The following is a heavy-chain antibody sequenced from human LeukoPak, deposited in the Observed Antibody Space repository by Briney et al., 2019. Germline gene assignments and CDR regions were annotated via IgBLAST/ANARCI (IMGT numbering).Heavy chain of an antibody. J-gene: IGHJ4*02. Sequence: TGGSLRLSCAASGFTFSSYGMHWVRQAPGKGLEWVAFIRYAGNNKYYADSVKGRFTISRDNAKNSLYLQMNSLRAEDTAVYYCARESYGDPSDFDYWGQGTLVTVSS. CDR3: ARESYGDPSDFDY. CDR2: IRYAGNNK. D-gene: IGHD4-17*01. CDR1: GFTFSSYG. V-gene: IGHV3-30*02.